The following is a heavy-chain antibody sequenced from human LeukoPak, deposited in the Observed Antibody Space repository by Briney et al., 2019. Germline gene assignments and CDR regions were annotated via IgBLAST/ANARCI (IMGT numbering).Heavy chain of an antibody. D-gene: IGHD2-2*02. J-gene: IGHJ5*02. Sequence: SETLSLTCAVYGGSFSGYYWSWIRQPPGKGLEWIGEINHSGSTNYNPSLKSRVTISVDTSKNQFSLKLSSVTAADTAVYYCARTIRGYNWFDPWGQGTLVTVSS. CDR3: ARTIRGYNWFDP. CDR2: INHSGST. CDR1: GGSFSGYY. V-gene: IGHV4-34*01.